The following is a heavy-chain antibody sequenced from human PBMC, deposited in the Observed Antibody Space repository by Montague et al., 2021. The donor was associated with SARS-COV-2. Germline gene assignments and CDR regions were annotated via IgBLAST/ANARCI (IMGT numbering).Heavy chain of an antibody. CDR3: TRDNFWAGYFDY. V-gene: IGHV3-49*04. CDR2: IRSKAYGGTT. J-gene: IGHJ4*02. Sequence: SLRLSCAASGSTFGDYAMSWVRQAPGKGLEWVGFIRSKAYGGTTEYAASVKGRFTISRDDSKSIAYLQMNSLKTEDTAVYYCTRDNFWAGYFDYWGQGTLVTVSS. CDR1: GSTFGDYA. D-gene: IGHD3-3*01.